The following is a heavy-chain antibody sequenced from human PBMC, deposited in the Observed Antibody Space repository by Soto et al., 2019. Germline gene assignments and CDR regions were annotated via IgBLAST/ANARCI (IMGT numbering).Heavy chain of an antibody. CDR1: GDSIATGDSIATYY. V-gene: IGHV4-61*01. J-gene: IGHJ6*03. D-gene: IGHD3-3*01. Sequence: QVQLQESGPGLVKPSGTLSLTCTVSGDSIATGDSIATYYWSWIRQPPGKGLEWIGYIHKSGSTNYNPSLRGRVTMSVDTSKKQFSLRMTSVTAADTAVYYCARGHFGVIISFFYFYYMDAWSKGTTVTVSS. CDR3: ARGHFGVIISFFYFYYMDA. CDR2: IHKSGST.